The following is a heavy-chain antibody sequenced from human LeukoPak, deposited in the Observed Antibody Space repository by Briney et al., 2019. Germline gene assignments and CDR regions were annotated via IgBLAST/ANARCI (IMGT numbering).Heavy chain of an antibody. CDR1: GFTFSSYA. CDR3: TRDPRRLDY. J-gene: IGHJ4*02. V-gene: IGHV3-7*03. Sequence: PGGSLRLSCAASGFTFSSYAMSWVRQAPGKGLEWVANIKQDGSEKYYVDSVKGRFTISRDNAKNSLYLQMNSLRAEDTAVYYCTRDPRRLDYWGQGTLVTVSS. CDR2: IKQDGSEK.